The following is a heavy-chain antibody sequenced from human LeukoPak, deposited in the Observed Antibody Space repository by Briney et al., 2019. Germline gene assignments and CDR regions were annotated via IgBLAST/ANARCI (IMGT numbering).Heavy chain of an antibody. D-gene: IGHD6-19*01. CDR2: IYSGGST. CDR1: GFTFSSYW. Sequence: PGGSLRLSCAASGFTFSSYWMSWVRQAPGKGLEWVSVIYSGGSTYYADSVKGRFTISRDNSKNTLYLQMNSLRAEDTAVYYCAAGYTSGWSFDYWGQGTLVTVSS. J-gene: IGHJ4*02. V-gene: IGHV3-66*01. CDR3: AAGYTSGWSFDY.